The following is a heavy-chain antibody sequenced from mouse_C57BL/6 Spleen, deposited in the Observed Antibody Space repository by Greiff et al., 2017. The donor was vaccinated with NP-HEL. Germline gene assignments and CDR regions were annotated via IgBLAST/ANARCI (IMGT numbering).Heavy chain of an antibody. CDR2: IYPSDSET. V-gene: IGHV1-61*01. CDR1: GYTFTSYW. J-gene: IGHJ2*01. D-gene: IGHD2-5*01. Sequence: VQLQQSGAELVRPGSSVKLSCKASGYTFTSYWMDWVKQRPGQGLEWIGNIYPSDSETHYNQKFKDKATLTVDKSSSTAYMQLSSLTSEDSAVYYCARYDSNTLDYWGQGTTLTVSS. CDR3: ARYDSNTLDY.